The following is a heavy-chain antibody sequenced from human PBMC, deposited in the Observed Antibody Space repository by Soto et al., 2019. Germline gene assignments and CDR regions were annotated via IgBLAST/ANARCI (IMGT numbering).Heavy chain of an antibody. V-gene: IGHV3-30*18. D-gene: IGHD5-18*01. CDR3: AKMTTALGYSYHAMDV. J-gene: IGHJ6*02. Sequence: QVQLVESGGGVVQPGGSLRLSCASSGYTFSRYGMHWVRQAPGKGLEWVTFIAYYGSNEYCADYVKGRFTISRDNSKNTLYLQMNSLRAEDTAVYYCAKMTTALGYSYHAMDVWGQVTTVSVSS. CDR1: GYTFSRYG. CDR2: IAYYGSNE.